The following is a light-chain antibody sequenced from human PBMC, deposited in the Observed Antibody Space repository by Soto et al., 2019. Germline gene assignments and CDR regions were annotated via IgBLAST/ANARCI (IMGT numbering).Light chain of an antibody. CDR2: ENN. V-gene: IGLV1-51*02. CDR1: ASNIGNNY. CDR3: GTWDTSLSAWV. J-gene: IGLJ3*02. Sequence: QSVLTQPPSVSAAPGQTVTISCSGSASNIGNNYVSWYQQLPGAAPRLLMYENNKGHSGIPDRFSGSKSGTSATLGITALQTGDEADYYCGTWDTSLSAWVFGGGTKLTVL.